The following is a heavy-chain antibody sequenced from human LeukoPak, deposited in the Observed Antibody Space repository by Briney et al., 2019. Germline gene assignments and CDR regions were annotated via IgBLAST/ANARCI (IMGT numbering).Heavy chain of an antibody. CDR3: ARTSARGAQFDY. V-gene: IGHV4-4*07. Sequence: PSETLSLTCTVSGGSISNYYWSWIRQPAGMGLEWIGRIYASGSTNYNPSLKSRVTMSVDTSNNQSSLNLSSVTAADTAVYYCARTSARGAQFDYWGQGTLVTVSS. CDR1: GGSISNYY. CDR2: IYASGST. D-gene: IGHD3-10*01. J-gene: IGHJ4*02.